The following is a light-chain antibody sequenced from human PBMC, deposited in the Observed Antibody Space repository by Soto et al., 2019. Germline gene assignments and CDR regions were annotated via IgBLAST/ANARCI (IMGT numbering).Light chain of an antibody. CDR1: SGSIASNY. V-gene: IGLV6-57*04. Sequence: NFMLTQPHSVSESPGKTVTISCTRSSGSIASNYVQWYQQRPGSAPTTVIYEDNQRPSGVPDRFSGSIDSSSNSASLTISGLKTDDEADYYCQSYDSSLWVFGGGTKLTVL. J-gene: IGLJ3*02. CDR2: EDN. CDR3: QSYDSSLWV.